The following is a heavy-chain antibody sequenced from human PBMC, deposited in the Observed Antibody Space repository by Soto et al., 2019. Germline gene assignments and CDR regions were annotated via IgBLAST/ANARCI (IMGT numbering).Heavy chain of an antibody. D-gene: IGHD3-22*01. J-gene: IGHJ4*02. CDR1: GFTLRNYA. CDR3: ARDECESSGLNSGFDN. Sequence: QVQLVESGGGVVEPGMSLRLSCAVSGFTLRNYAMHWVRQAPGTGLEWMAAISFDGANKFYEDSVKGRFIISRDDSKNTRYLEMNSLRAEETAVYYCARDECESSGLNSGFDNWGQGTLVTVSS. V-gene: IGHV3-30-3*01. CDR2: ISFDGANK.